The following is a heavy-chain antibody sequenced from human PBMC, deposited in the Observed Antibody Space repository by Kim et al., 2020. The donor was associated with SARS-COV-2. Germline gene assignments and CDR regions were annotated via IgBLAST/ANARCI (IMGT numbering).Heavy chain of an antibody. CDR1: GFTFSSYG. CDR3: ARDTIIAGAGGFDY. Sequence: GGSLRLSCAASGFTFSSYGMHWVRQAPGKGLEWVAVIWYDGSNKYYADSVKGRFTISRDNSKNTLYLQMNSLRAEDTAVYYCARDTIIAGAGGFDYWGQGTLVTVSS. V-gene: IGHV3-33*01. J-gene: IGHJ4*02. D-gene: IGHD6-19*01. CDR2: IWYDGSNK.